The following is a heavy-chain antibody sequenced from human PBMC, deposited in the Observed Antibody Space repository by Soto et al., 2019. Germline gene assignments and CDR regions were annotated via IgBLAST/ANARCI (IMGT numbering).Heavy chain of an antibody. J-gene: IGHJ3*02. CDR3: ATRPYSSGWYGVSAFDI. V-gene: IGHV4-30-2*01. Sequence: QLQLQESGSGLVKPSQTLSLTCAVSGGSISSGGYSWSWIRQPPGKGLEWIGYIYHSGSTYYNPSLKSRVTISVDRSKNQFSLKLSSVTAADTAVYYCATRPYSSGWYGVSAFDIWGQGTMVTVSS. CDR1: GGSISSGGYS. CDR2: IYHSGST. D-gene: IGHD6-19*01.